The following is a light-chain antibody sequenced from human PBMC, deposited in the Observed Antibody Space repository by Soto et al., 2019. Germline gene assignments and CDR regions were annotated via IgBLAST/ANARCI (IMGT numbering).Light chain of an antibody. J-gene: IGKJ1*01. Sequence: DIQLTPSPYILSASVGDRVTITCRASQSISSWLAWYQQKPGKAPNLLIHKASHLESGVPSRFSGSGSGTEFTLTISSLQPGDFATYYCQHYNTYPWTFGQGTKVDI. CDR2: KAS. CDR1: QSISSW. V-gene: IGKV1-5*03. CDR3: QHYNTYPWT.